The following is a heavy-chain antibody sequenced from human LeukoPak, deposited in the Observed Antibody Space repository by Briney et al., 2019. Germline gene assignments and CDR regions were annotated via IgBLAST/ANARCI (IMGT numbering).Heavy chain of an antibody. J-gene: IGHJ4*02. Sequence: HPGRSLRLSCADSGFTFSSYGMHWVRQAPGKGLEWVAVISYDGSNKYYADSVKGRFTIPRDNSKNTLYLQMNSLRAEDTAVYYCAKLGIPFDYWGQGTLVTVSS. CDR2: ISYDGSNK. CDR1: GFTFSSYG. D-gene: IGHD7-27*01. V-gene: IGHV3-30*18. CDR3: AKLGIPFDY.